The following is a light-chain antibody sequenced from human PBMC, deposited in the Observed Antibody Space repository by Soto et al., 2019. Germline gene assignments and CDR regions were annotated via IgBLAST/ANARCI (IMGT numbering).Light chain of an antibody. CDR2: EVS. CDR1: SSDVGGYNY. Sequence: QSALTQPPSASGSPGQSVTIPCTGTSSDVGGYNYVSWYQQHPGKAPKLMIYEVSQRPPGVPDRFSGSKSGNTASLTVSGLQAEDGADYYCSSYGGSNNYVFGTGTKVIVL. J-gene: IGLJ1*01. CDR3: SSYGGSNNYV. V-gene: IGLV2-8*01.